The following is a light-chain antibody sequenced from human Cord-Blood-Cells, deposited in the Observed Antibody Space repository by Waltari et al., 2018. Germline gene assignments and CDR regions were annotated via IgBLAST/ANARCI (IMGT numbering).Light chain of an antibody. CDR2: WAS. J-gene: IGKJ1*01. CDR1: QSVLYSSNNKNY. Sequence: DIVLTQYPDSLAVSLGDRAPINCKSSQSVLYSSNNKNYLAWYQQKPGQPPKLLIYWASTRESGVPDRFSGSGSGTDFTLTISSLQAEDVAVYYCQQYYSTLQTFGQGTKVEIK. CDR3: QQYYSTLQT. V-gene: IGKV4-1*01.